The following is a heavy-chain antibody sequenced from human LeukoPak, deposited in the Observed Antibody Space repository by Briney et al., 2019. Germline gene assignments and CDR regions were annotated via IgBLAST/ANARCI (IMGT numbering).Heavy chain of an antibody. Sequence: SQTLSLTCTVSGGSISRGSYYWSWIRQPAGKGLEWIGRIYTSGSTKYNPSLKSRLTISVDTSKNQFSLKLSSVTAADTAVYYCARGNDILTYYYYFDYWGQGTLVTVSS. CDR2: IYTSGST. J-gene: IGHJ4*02. CDR3: ARGNDILTYYYYFDY. V-gene: IGHV4-61*02. D-gene: IGHD3-9*01. CDR1: GGSISRGSYY.